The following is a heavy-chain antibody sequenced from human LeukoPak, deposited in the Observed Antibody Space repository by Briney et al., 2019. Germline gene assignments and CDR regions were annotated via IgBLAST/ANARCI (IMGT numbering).Heavy chain of an antibody. CDR3: ARVGEDSSSGSYWFDP. CDR1: GYTFTSYG. J-gene: IGHJ5*02. CDR2: ISAYNGNT. D-gene: IGHD3-10*01. V-gene: IGHV1-18*01. Sequence: ASVKVSCKASGYTFTSYGISWVRQAPGQGLEWMGWISAYNGNTNYAQKLQGRVTMTTDTSTSTAYMELRSLRSDDTAVYYCARVGEDSSSGSYWFDPWGQGTLVTVSS.